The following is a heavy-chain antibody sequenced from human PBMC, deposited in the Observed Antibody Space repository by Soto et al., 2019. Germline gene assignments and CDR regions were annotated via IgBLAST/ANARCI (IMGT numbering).Heavy chain of an antibody. Sequence: QVQLQESGPGLVKPSGTLSLTCAVSGDSISSSKWWSWVRQPPGKGLEWIGEIYHSGSTNYNPSHKXRXXXSXHKSKNQFSLKLSSVTDADTAVYYCARGERQQQRDYWGQGTLVTVSS. CDR3: ARGERQQQRDY. J-gene: IGHJ4*02. CDR1: GDSISSSKW. CDR2: IYHSGST. V-gene: IGHV4-4*02. D-gene: IGHD6-13*01.